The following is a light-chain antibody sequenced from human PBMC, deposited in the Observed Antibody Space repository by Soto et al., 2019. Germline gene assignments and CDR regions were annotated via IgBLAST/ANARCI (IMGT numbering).Light chain of an antibody. V-gene: IGKV3-20*01. CDR1: QSVSSSY. CDR3: QHYGSSRT. J-gene: IGKJ1*01. Sequence: EIVLTQSPGTLSLSPGERATLSCRARQSVSSSYLAWYQKKPGQAPRLLIYGASSRATGIPDRFSGSGSGTYFTLTIRRLGPEDFAVYYCQHYGSSRTFGQGTKVEI. CDR2: GAS.